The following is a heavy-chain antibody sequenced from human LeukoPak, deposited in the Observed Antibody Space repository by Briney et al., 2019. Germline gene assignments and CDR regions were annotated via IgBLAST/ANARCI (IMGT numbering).Heavy chain of an antibody. CDR2: ISSSGSTI. CDR3: ARSYYYDSSGTYAFDI. CDR1: GFTFSSYE. Sequence: GGSLRLSCAASGFTFSSYEMNWVRQAPGKGLEWVSYISSSGSTIYYADSVKGRFTISRDNAKNSLYLQMNSLRAEDTAVCYCARSYYYDSSGTYAFDIWGQGTMVTVSS. D-gene: IGHD3-22*01. J-gene: IGHJ3*02. V-gene: IGHV3-48*03.